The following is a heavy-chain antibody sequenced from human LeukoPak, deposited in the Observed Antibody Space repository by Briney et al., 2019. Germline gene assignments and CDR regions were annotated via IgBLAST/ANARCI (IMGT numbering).Heavy chain of an antibody. CDR1: GFTFSSYE. Sequence: GGSLRLSCAASGFTFSSYEMNWVRQAPGKGLEGVSYISSSGSTIYYADSVKGRFTISRENAKNSLYLQMNSLRAEDTAVYYCARVIKGDESSPDYWGQGTLVTVSS. J-gene: IGHJ4*02. CDR3: ARVIKGDESSPDY. V-gene: IGHV3-48*03. CDR2: ISSSGSTI. D-gene: IGHD2-21*02.